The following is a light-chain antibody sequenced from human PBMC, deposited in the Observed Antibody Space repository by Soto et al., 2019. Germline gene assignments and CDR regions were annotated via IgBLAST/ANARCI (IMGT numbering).Light chain of an antibody. CDR3: QQTYGSPQT. CDR2: AAS. J-gene: IGKJ1*01. CDR1: QSIADF. V-gene: IGKV1-39*01. Sequence: DIPVTQSPTSLSASVGDRVTITCRTNQSIADFLNWYQQESGKAPKLLIHAASRLQTGVPSRFSDSGSGTEFTLTITGLRPEDFATYYCQQTYGSPQTFGQGTKVDIK.